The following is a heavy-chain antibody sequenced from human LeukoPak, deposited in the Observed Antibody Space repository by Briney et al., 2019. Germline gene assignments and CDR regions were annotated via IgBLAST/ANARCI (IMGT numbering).Heavy chain of an antibody. CDR1: GFTFSSYW. D-gene: IGHD3-9*01. CDR2: IKQDGSEK. Sequence: PGGSLRLSCAASGFTFSSYWMSWVRQAPGKGLEWVAYIKQDGSEKYYVDSVKGRFTISRDNAKNSLYLQMNSLRAEDTAVYYCARVGYDILTGYYKGFDYWGQGTLATVSS. CDR3: ARVGYDILTGYYKGFDY. V-gene: IGHV3-7*01. J-gene: IGHJ4*02.